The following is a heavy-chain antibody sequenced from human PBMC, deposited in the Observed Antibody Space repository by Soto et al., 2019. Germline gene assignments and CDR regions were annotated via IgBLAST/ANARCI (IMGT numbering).Heavy chain of an antibody. V-gene: IGHV1-24*01. J-gene: IGHJ4*02. CDR1: GYTLTELS. D-gene: IGHD3-9*01. CDR2: FDPEDGET. Sequence: EASVKVSCKGSGYTLTELSMHWVRQAHGKGLEWMGGFDPEDGETIYAQKFQGRVTMTEDTSTDTAYMELSSLRSEDTAVYYCATKPLLRYFGFGTDYWGQGTLVTVSS. CDR3: ATKPLLRYFGFGTDY.